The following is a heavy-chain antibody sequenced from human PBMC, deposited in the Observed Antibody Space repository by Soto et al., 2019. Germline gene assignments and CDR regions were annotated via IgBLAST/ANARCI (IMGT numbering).Heavy chain of an antibody. J-gene: IGHJ6*02. D-gene: IGHD2-21*01. CDR2: ISGSGGST. CDR1: GFTFSSYA. CDR3: AKSANGPDFLDYYYGMDV. Sequence: PGGSLRLSCAASGFTFSSYAMSWVRQAPGKGLEWVSAISGSGGSTYYADSVKGRFTISRDNSKNTLYLQMNSLRAEDTAVYYCAKSANGPDFLDYYYGMDVWGQGTTVTVSS. V-gene: IGHV3-23*01.